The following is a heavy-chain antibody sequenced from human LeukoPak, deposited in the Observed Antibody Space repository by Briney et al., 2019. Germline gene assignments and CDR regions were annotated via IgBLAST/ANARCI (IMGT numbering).Heavy chain of an antibody. J-gene: IGHJ6*02. CDR3: ARDPNGMDV. CDR2: ISGSGGST. V-gene: IGHV3-23*01. Sequence: GRSLRLSCAASGISFRSYGMHWVRQAPGKGLEWVSAISGSGGSTYYADSVKGRFTISRDNSKNTLYLQMNSLRAEDTAVYYCARDPNGMDVWGQGTTVTVSS. CDR1: GISFRSYG.